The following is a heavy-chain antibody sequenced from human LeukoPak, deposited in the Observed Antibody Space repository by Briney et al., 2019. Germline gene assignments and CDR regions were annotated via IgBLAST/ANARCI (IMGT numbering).Heavy chain of an antibody. D-gene: IGHD2-2*01. CDR3: ARAVVPAIPAYYYYMDV. Sequence: GSSVKVSCKASGGTFSSYAISWVRQAPGQGLEWMGWISAYNGNTNYAQKLQGRVTMTRNTSISTACMELSSLRSEDTAVYYCARAVVPAIPAYYYYMDVWGKGTTVTISS. V-gene: IGHV1-18*01. CDR1: GGTFSSYA. CDR2: ISAYNGNT. J-gene: IGHJ6*03.